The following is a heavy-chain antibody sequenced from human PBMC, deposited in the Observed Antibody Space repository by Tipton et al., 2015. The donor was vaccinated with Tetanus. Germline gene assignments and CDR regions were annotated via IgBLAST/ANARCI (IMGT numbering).Heavy chain of an antibody. CDR3: ARRPKYYYDSSGSWFDL. J-gene: IGHJ5*02. Sequence: QSGPEVKKPGASVKVSCKASGYVFTTYGISWVRQAPGQGLEWMGWISIYNGNTNYAEKFQGRVTMTTDTSTNTAYMEVRSLRSDDTAVYYCARRPKYYYDSSGSWFDLWGQGTLVTVSS. CDR1: GYVFTTYG. V-gene: IGHV1-18*01. CDR2: ISIYNGNT. D-gene: IGHD3-22*01.